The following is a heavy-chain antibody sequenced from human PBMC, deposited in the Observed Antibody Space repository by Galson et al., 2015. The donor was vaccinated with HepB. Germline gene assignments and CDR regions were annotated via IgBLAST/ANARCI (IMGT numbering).Heavy chain of an antibody. V-gene: IGHV1-46*01. CDR2: INPSGGRT. CDR1: GYTFSTYY. J-gene: IGHJ3*02. CDR3: ATIRVGYCITTSCKADDFDI. D-gene: IGHD2-2*01. Sequence: SVKVSCKASGYTFSTYYIHWVRQAPGQGLEWMGIINPSGGRTTYAQKFQARVTMTRDTSTSTVYMELSSLRSEDTAVYYCATIRVGYCITTSCKADDFDIWGQGRMVTVSS.